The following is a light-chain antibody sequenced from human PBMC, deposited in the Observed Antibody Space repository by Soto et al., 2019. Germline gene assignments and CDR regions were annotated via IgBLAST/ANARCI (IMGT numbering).Light chain of an antibody. J-gene: IGKJ1*01. Sequence: DIQMTQSPSTLSASVGDRVTITCRASQRISSWLAWYQQKPGKAPKLLIYDASSLQSGVPSRFSGSGSGTEFTLTISSLQPDDFATYYCQQYSSYSSTFGQGTKVEIK. CDR3: QQYSSYSST. CDR1: QRISSW. CDR2: DAS. V-gene: IGKV1-5*01.